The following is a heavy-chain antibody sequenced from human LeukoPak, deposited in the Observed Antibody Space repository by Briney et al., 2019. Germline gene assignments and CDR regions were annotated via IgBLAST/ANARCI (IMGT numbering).Heavy chain of an antibody. CDR1: GGSIISYY. CDR3: ARVSSSWYQDWYFDL. CDR2: IDTSGNT. V-gene: IGHV4-4*07. D-gene: IGHD6-13*01. Sequence: SETLSLTCTVSGGSIISYYWNWIRQPAGKGLEWIGRIDTSGNTNYKPSLKSRVTMSVDTSKNQFSLKLSSVTAADTAVYYCARVSSSWYQDWYFDLWGRGTLVTVSS. J-gene: IGHJ2*01.